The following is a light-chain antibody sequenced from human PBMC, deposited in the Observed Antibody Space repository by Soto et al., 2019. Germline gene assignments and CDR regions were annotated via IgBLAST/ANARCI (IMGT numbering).Light chain of an antibody. V-gene: IGLV1-40*01. CDR3: QSYDKSLNDV. J-gene: IGLJ1*01. Sequence: QSVLTQPPSVSGAPGQRVSISCTGSSSNIGAGFDVHWYQQLPGTAPKLLIYGNTNRPSGVPDRFSGSRSGASASLAITGLQADDEADYFCQSYDKSLNDVFGTGTKVTVL. CDR2: GNT. CDR1: SSNIGAGFD.